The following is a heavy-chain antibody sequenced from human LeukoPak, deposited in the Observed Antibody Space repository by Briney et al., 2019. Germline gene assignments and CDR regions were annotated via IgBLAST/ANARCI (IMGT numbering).Heavy chain of an antibody. CDR2: IIPIFGTA. D-gene: IGHD5-18*01. CDR1: GGTFSSYA. Sequence: SVKVSCKASGGTFSSYAISWVRQAPGQGLEWMGGIIPIFGTANYAQKFQGKVTITTDESTSPAYMELSSLRSEDTAVYYCARDSWYSYGSGYFDYWGQGTLVTVSS. J-gene: IGHJ4*02. CDR3: ARDSWYSYGSGYFDY. V-gene: IGHV1-69*05.